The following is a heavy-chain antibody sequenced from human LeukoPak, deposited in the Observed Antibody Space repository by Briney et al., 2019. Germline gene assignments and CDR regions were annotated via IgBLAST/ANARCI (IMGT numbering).Heavy chain of an antibody. CDR3: ARDCSGGSCYGAFDI. J-gene: IGHJ3*02. CDR2: IYDSGST. CDR1: GASIRSGDYY. V-gene: IGHV4-30-4*01. Sequence: SKTLSLTCTVSGASIRSGDYYWSWIRQPPGKGLEWIGYIYDSGSTYYNPSLKSRITISVDTSENRFSLKLSSVTATDTAVYYCARDCSGGSCYGAFDIWGQGTMVTVSP. D-gene: IGHD2-15*01.